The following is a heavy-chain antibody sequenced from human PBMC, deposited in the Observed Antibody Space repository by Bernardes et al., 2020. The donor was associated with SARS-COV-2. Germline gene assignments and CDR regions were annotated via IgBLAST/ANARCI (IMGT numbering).Heavy chain of an antibody. J-gene: IGHJ4*02. CDR3: AKQSHDFGDLGFSGLVDY. V-gene: IGHV3-23*01. CDR1: GFTFSSYA. Sequence: GWSLRLSCAASGFTFSSYAMSWVRQAPGKGLEWVSTISGRGGTYYADSVKGRFTISRDNSKMTLYVQMNSLRAEDTAVYYCAKQSHDFGDLGFSGLVDYWGQGTLVSVSS. CDR2: ISGRGGT. D-gene: IGHD4-17*01.